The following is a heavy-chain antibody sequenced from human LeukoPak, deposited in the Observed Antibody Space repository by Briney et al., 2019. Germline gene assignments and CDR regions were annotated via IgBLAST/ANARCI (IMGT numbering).Heavy chain of an antibody. V-gene: IGHV4-31*03. D-gene: IGHD3-22*01. CDR3: ARAGYDSSGYSTYYFDY. Sequence: SETLSLTCTVSGGSISSGGYYWSWIRQHPGKGLEWIVYTYYSGSTYYNPSLKSRVTISIDTSKNQFSLKLSSVTAADTAVYYCARAGYDSSGYSTYYFDYWGQGTLVTVSS. J-gene: IGHJ4*02. CDR2: TYYSGST. CDR1: GGSISSGGYY.